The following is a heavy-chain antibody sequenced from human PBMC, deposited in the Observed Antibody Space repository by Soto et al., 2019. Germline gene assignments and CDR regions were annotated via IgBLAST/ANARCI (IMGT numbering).Heavy chain of an antibody. J-gene: IGHJ5*02. CDR2: ISGSGGST. CDR1: GFTFSSYA. D-gene: IGHD2-15*01. CDR3: AKDPGVVVVTALINWFDP. Sequence: GGSLRLSCAASGFTFSSYAMSWVRQAPGKGLEWVSGISGSGGSTYYADSVKGRFTISRDNSKNTLYLQMNSLKGEDTGVYYCAKDPGVVVVTALINWFDPWGQGTLVTVSS. V-gene: IGHV3-23*01.